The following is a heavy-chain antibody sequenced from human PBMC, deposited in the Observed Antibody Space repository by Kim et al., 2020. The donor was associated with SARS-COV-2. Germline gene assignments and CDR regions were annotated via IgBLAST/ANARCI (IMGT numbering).Heavy chain of an antibody. CDR1: GGSISSSNYC. V-gene: IGHV4-39*01. CDR3: ARRRGCSISFFVLGM. J-gene: IGHJ6*01. D-gene: IGHD3-10*02. CDR2: IYYSSSY. Sequence: SETLSLTCTVSGGSISSSNYCWVWIPQRPGKELVWFFCIYYSSSYYYNPTLRSRITISMDTYKNQFSLNLFSVTATDAAVCSCARRRGCSISFFVLGM.